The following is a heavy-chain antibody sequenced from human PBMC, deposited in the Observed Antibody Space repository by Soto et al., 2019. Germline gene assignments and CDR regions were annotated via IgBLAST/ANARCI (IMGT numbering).Heavy chain of an antibody. CDR3: ARASGAFDI. J-gene: IGHJ3*02. CDR2: INAGNGNT. Sequence: QVQLVQSGAEVKKPGASVKISCKASGYKFTSYAMHWVRQAPGQRLEWMGWINAGNGNTKYSQKFQDRVTITMDTSASTAYMELSSMRSEDTAGYYCARASGAFDIWGQGTMVTVSS. V-gene: IGHV1-3*01. D-gene: IGHD3-3*01. CDR1: GYKFTSYA.